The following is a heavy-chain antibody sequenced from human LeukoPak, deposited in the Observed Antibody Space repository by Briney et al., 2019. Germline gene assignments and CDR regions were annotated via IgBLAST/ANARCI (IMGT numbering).Heavy chain of an antibody. D-gene: IGHD5-12*01. J-gene: IGHJ3*02. CDR2: INPSGGNT. CDR1: GFTFTSYY. V-gene: IGHV1-46*01. CDR3: ATEGLRVDAFDI. Sequence: ASVKVSCKASGFTFTSYYMHWVRQAPGQGLEWMGIINPSGGNTSYAQKFQGRVTMTRDTSTSTVYMELSSLRSEDTAVYYCATEGLRVDAFDIWGQGTMVTVSS.